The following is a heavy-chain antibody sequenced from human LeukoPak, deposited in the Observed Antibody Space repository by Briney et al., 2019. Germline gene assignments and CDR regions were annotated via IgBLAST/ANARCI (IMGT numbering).Heavy chain of an antibody. V-gene: IGHV3-11*01. CDR3: ARGGSNGYNWFDP. Sequence: GWSLRLSCAASGFTFSDYYVSWIRQAPGKGLEWVSYISDTGNTIYYADSVKGRFTISRDNTKSSLSLQMNSLRAEDTAFYYCARGGSNGYNWFDPWGQGTLVTVSS. D-gene: IGHD3-22*01. J-gene: IGHJ5*02. CDR2: ISDTGNTI. CDR1: GFTFSDYY.